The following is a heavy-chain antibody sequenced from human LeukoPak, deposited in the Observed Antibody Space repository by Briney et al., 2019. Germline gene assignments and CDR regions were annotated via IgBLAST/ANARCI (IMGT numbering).Heavy chain of an antibody. CDR2: MYTSGST. V-gene: IGHV4-4*07. D-gene: IGHD1-1*01. Sequence: SETLSLTCTVSGGSISSYYWSWIRQPAGKGLQWIGRMYTSGSTNYNPSLKSRVTMSVDTSKNQFSLRLSSMTAADTAVYYCARVSWFPGTSYYYMDVWGKGTTVTVSS. CDR3: ARVSWFPGTSYYYMDV. CDR1: GGSISSYY. J-gene: IGHJ6*03.